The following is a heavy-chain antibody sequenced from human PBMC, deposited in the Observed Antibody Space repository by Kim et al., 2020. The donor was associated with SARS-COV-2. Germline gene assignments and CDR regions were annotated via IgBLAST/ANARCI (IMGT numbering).Heavy chain of an antibody. CDR2: IYSGGSST. V-gene: IGHV3-23*03. CDR3: AKDFSTSGRYYKGGFDY. CDR1: GFTFSNYD. J-gene: IGHJ4*02. D-gene: IGHD1-26*01. Sequence: GGSLRLSCAASGFTFSNYDMSWVRQSPGKGLECVSIIYSGGSSTYYAESVKGRFTISRDNSKNTLYLQMNSLRAEDTAVYYFAKDFSTSGRYYKGGFDYWGKGIMVTAAS.